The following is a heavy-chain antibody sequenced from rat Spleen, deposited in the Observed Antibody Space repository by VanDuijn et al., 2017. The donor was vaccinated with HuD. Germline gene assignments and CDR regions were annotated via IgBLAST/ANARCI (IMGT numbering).Heavy chain of an antibody. V-gene: IGHV5-22*01. CDR1: GFTFSDYN. CDR3: ARQYYGYTD. J-gene: IGHJ3*01. Sequence: EVKLVESGGALVQPGRSLKLSCAASGFTFSDYNMAWVRQAPKKGLEWVATISYEGSSTYYGDSVKGRFTISRDNAKSTLYLQMDSLRSEDTASYYCARQYYGYTDWGQGTLVTVSS. D-gene: IGHD1-7*01. CDR2: ISYEGSST.